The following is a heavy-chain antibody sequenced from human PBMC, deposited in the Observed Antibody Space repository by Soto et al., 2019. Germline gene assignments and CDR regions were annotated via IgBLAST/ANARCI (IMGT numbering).Heavy chain of an antibody. CDR2: IIPIFGTA. V-gene: IGHV1-69*01. Sequence: QVQLVQSGAEVKKPGSSVKVSCKASGGTFSSYAISWVRQAPGQGLEWMGGIIPIFGTANYAQKFQGRVTITADESTSTAYLELSSLGSEDKAVDYFARLLQATAGNWFDPWGQGTLVTVSS. J-gene: IGHJ5*02. CDR3: ARLLQATAGNWFDP. CDR1: GGTFSSYA. D-gene: IGHD6-13*01.